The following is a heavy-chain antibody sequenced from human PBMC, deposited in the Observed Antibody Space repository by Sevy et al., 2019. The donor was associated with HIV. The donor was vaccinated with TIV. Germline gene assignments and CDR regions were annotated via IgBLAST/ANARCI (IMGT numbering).Heavy chain of an antibody. V-gene: IGHV7-4-1*02. D-gene: IGHD4-17*01. J-gene: IGHJ5*02. Sequence: ASVKVSCKASGYTFTSYAMNWVRQAPGQGLEWMGWTNTNTGNPTYAQGFTGRFVFSLDTSVSTAYLQISSLKAEDTAVYYCAREAPYGDYDWFDPWGQGTLVTVSS. CDR1: GYTFTSYA. CDR2: TNTNTGNP. CDR3: AREAPYGDYDWFDP.